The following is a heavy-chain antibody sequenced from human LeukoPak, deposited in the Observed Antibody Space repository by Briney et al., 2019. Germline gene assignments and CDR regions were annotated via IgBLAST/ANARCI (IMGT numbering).Heavy chain of an antibody. J-gene: IGHJ4*02. Sequence: GGSLRLSCAVSGFTSSTYDMNWVRQAPGKGREWVSSISSISSYIYYTDSVKGRFTISRDNAKNSLYLQMNTLRAEDTAVYYCARPIFGEEGPLLYWGQGTLVTVSS. V-gene: IGHV3-21*04. CDR3: ARPIFGEEGPLLY. D-gene: IGHD3-3*01. CDR1: GFTSSTYD. CDR2: ISSISSYI.